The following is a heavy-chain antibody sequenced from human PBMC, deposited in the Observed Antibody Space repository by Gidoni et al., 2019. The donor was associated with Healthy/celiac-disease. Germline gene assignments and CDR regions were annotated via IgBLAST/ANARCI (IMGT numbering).Heavy chain of an antibody. D-gene: IGHD5-18*01. CDR2: ISYDGSNK. Sequence: QVQLVESGGGVVQPVRSLRLSCAASGFTFSSYGMHWVRQAPGKGLEWVAVISYDGSNKYYADSVKGRFTTSRDNSKNTLYLQMNSLRAEDTAVYYCAKDSQRGLRPYYFDYWGQGTLVTVSS. CDR3: AKDSQRGLRPYYFDY. V-gene: IGHV3-30*18. J-gene: IGHJ4*02. CDR1: GFTFSSYG.